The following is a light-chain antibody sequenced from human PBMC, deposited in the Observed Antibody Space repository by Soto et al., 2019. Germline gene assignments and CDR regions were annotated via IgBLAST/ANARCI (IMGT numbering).Light chain of an antibody. CDR1: SSDFGSYSV. CDR3: HSYARGTLV. J-gene: IGLJ3*02. V-gene: IGLV2-23*01. Sequence: QSVLTQPASVSGSPGQSITISCTGTSSDFGSYSVVSWYQQHPGKAPKLLIYEGTKRPSGVSRRFPGSESGNTASLTISGLQAEDEADYYCHSYARGTLVFGGGTKLTVL. CDR2: EGT.